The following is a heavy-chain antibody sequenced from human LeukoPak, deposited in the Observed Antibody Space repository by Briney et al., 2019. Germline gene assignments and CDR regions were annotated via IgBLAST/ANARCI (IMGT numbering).Heavy chain of an antibody. Sequence: GASVKVSCKASGYTFTSYDINWVRQATGQGLEWMGWMNPISGNTGYAQKFQGRASMTRNISLNTAYMELSRLRSDDTAVYYCARRPTIYSSGWWYAFDIWGQGTMVTVSS. D-gene: IGHD6-19*01. CDR3: ARRPTIYSSGWWYAFDI. CDR1: GYTFTSYD. J-gene: IGHJ3*02. CDR2: MNPISGNT. V-gene: IGHV1-8*01.